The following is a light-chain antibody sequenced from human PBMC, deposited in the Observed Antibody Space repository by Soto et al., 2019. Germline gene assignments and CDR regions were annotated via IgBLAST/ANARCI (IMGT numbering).Light chain of an antibody. V-gene: IGLV2-14*03. Sequence: HSALTQPASVSGSPGQSITISCSGTSSDFGGYNYVSWYQQHPGKAPKLLIYDVTNRPSGVSNRFSGSKFGNTASLTISGLQAEDEGDYYCSSYTTTTTVVAFGGGTKLTVL. CDR2: DVT. J-gene: IGLJ2*01. CDR3: SSYTTTTTVVA. CDR1: SSDFGGYNY.